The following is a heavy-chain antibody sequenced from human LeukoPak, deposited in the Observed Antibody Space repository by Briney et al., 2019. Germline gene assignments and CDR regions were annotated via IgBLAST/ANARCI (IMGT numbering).Heavy chain of an antibody. D-gene: IGHD6-13*01. CDR2: ISANGGST. J-gene: IGHJ4*02. V-gene: IGHV3-64D*06. CDR1: AFTFSDHY. Sequence: GGSLRLSCAAYAFTFSDHYMDWVRQAPGKGLEYVSGISANGGSTYYADSVKGRFTISRDNSKNTLYIQMSSLRAEDTAVYYCVKIAADWGQGALVTVSS. CDR3: VKIAAD.